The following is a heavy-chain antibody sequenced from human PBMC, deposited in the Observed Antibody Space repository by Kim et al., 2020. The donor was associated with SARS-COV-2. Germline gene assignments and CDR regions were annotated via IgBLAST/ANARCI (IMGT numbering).Heavy chain of an antibody. D-gene: IGHD2-21*01. V-gene: IGHV7-4-1*02. J-gene: IGHJ5*02. Sequence: ASVKVSCKASGYTFTDYAMNWVRQAPGQGPEWLGWVHPISGNQTYAPGFTGRLVFYLDTSVSTAYLQISSLKAEDTAVYYCAGAKPGAHNCLDRWSQGTLLTVSS. CDR1: GYTFTDYA. CDR3: AGAKPGAHNCLDR. CDR2: VHPISGNQ.